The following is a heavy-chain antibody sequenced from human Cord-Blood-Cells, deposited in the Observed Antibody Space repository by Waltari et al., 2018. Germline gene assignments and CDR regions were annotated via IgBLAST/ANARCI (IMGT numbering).Heavy chain of an antibody. V-gene: IGHV1-69*01. Sequence: QVQLVQSGAEVKKPGSSVKVSCKASGGTFSSYAISWVLQAPGQGLGWMGGIIPIFGTANYAQKFQGRVTITADESTSTAYMELSSLRSEDTAVYYCARVGGWDSSSWYYFDYWGQGTLVTVSS. J-gene: IGHJ4*02. D-gene: IGHD6-13*01. CDR3: ARVGGWDSSSWYYFDY. CDR2: IIPIFGTA. CDR1: GGTFSSYA.